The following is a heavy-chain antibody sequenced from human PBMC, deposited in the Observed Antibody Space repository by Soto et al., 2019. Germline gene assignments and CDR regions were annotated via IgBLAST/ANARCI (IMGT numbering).Heavy chain of an antibody. CDR2: IYYSGST. V-gene: IGHV4-31*03. D-gene: IGHD6-13*01. CDR3: ARTSSWAPDFDY. Sequence: PSETLSLTCTVSGGSISSGGYYWSWIRQHPGKGLEWIGYIYYSGSTYYNPSLKSRVTISVDTSKNQFSLKLSSVTAADTAVYYCARTSSWAPDFDYWGQGTLVTVSS. CDR1: GGSISSGGYY. J-gene: IGHJ4*02.